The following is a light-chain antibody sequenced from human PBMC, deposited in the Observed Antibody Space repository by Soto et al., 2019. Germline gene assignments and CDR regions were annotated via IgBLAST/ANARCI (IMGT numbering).Light chain of an antibody. CDR3: QQYNNWPRT. Sequence: EIVMTQSPATLSVSPGERATLSCRASQSVSRNLAWYQQKPGQAPRLLIYGASTRATGIPARFSGSGSLTEFTLTISSLQSEDSSVFYCQQYNNWPRTFGQETKVEIK. J-gene: IGKJ1*01. V-gene: IGKV3-15*01. CDR1: QSVSRN. CDR2: GAS.